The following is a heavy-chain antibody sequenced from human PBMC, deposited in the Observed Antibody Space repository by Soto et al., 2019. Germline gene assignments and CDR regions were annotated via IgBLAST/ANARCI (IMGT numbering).Heavy chain of an antibody. J-gene: IGHJ3*02. CDR1: GYTFTSYD. V-gene: IGHV1-8*01. CDR2: MNPNSGNT. CDR3: AFSYVDPDAFDI. D-gene: IGHD5-18*01. Sequence: GASVKVSCKASGYTFTSYDINWVRQATGQGLEWMGWMNPNSGNTGYAQKFQGRVTMTRNTSISTAYMELSSLRSEDTAVYYCAFSYVDPDAFDIWGQGTMVTVSS.